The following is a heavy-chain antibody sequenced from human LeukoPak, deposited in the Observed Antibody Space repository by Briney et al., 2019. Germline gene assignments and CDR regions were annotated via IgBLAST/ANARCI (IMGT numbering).Heavy chain of an antibody. CDR2: IYYSGST. V-gene: IGHV4-30-4*01. Sequence: SQTLSLTCTVSGGSISSGDYYWSWIRQPPGKGLEWIGYIYYSGSTYYNPSLKSRVTISVDTSKNQFSLKLSSVTAADTAVYYCARGSSYDLGFFDYWGQGTLVTVSS. CDR1: GGSISSGDYY. D-gene: IGHD5-12*01. J-gene: IGHJ4*02. CDR3: ARGSSYDLGFFDY.